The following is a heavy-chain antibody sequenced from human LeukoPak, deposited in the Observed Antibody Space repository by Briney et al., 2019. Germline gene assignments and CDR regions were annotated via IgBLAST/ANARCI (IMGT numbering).Heavy chain of an antibody. CDR2: ISGSGGST. V-gene: IGHV3-23*01. Sequence: GGSLRLSCAASGFTFSTYAMSWVRQAPGKGLEWVSAISGSGGSTSYADSVKGRFTISRDNSKNTLYLQMSSLRVEDTALYYCAKDRVYSSSSVLVGEFDYWGQGTLVTVSP. CDR3: AKDRVYSSSSVLVGEFDY. D-gene: IGHD6-6*01. CDR1: GFTFSTYA. J-gene: IGHJ4*02.